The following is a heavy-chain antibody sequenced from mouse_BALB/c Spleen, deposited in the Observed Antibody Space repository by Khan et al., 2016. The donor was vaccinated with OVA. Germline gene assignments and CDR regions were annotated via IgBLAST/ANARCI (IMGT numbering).Heavy chain of an antibody. CDR1: GYTFTTAG. CDR2: INTHSGVP. J-gene: IGHJ4*01. Sequence: LVESGPELKKPGETVRISCKASGYTFTTAGIQWVQKMPGKGLKWIGWINTHSGVPKYAEDFKGRFAFSLEISVNTAYLQITNLKNEDTATYFCAGGRAAYYRNDGGAMEYWGQGTSVTVSS. CDR3: AGGRAAYYRNDGGAMEY. D-gene: IGHD2-14*01. V-gene: IGHV9-4*02.